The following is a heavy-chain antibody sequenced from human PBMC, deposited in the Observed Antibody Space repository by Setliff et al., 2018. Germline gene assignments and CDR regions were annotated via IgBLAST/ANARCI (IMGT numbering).Heavy chain of an antibody. CDR2: ISSSGSTI. CDR3: ARDGVSYGMDV. CDR1: GFTFSDYY. Sequence: GGSLRLSCAASGFTFSDYYMSWIRQAPGKGLEWVSYISSSGSTIYYADSVRGRFTISRDNAKNSLFLQMNSLRVEDTAVYYCARDGVSYGMDVWGQGTTVTVSS. J-gene: IGHJ6*02. V-gene: IGHV3-11*04.